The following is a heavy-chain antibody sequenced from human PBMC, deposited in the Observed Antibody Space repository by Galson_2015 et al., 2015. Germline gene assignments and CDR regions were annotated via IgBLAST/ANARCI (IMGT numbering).Heavy chain of an antibody. Sequence: SVKVSCKASGGTFSSYAISWVRQAPGQGLEWMGGIIPIFGTANYAQKFQGRVTITADESTSTAYMELSSLRSGDTAVYYCARVSVLMVYASYYDSSGAFDYWGQGTLVTVSS. CDR1: GGTFSSYA. J-gene: IGHJ4*02. D-gene: IGHD2-8*01. V-gene: IGHV1-69*13. CDR3: ARVSVLMVYASYYDSSGAFDY. CDR2: IIPIFGTA.